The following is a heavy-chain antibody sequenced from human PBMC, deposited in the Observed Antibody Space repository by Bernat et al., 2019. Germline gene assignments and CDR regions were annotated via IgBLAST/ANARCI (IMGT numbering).Heavy chain of an antibody. Sequence: QVQLVQSGAEVKKPGASVKVSCQASGYPFTTYDINWLRQATGQGLEWMGWMNPNSGNTGCAQKFQGRVTMSRNTSISTAYMELSSLRSEDTAVYYCARAHCSTTSCYPKDAFDIWDQGTMVTGSS. CDR1: GYPFTTYD. D-gene: IGHD2-2*01. V-gene: IGHV1-8*01. J-gene: IGHJ3*02. CDR2: MNPNSGNT. CDR3: ARAHCSTTSCYPKDAFDI.